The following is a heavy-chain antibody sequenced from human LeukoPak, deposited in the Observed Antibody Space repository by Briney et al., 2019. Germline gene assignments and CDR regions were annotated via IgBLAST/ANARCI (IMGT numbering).Heavy chain of an antibody. D-gene: IGHD2-2*01. CDR1: GYTFTSYG. J-gene: IGHJ4*02. V-gene: IGHV1-18*01. CDR3: ARESIVVVPAASRPFDY. CDR2: ISAYNGNT. Sequence: GASVKVSCKASGYTFTSYGISWVRQAPGQGLEWMGWISAYNGNTNYAQKLQGRVTMTTDTSTSTAYMELRSLRSDDTAVYYCARESIVVVPAASRPFDYWGQGTLVTVSS.